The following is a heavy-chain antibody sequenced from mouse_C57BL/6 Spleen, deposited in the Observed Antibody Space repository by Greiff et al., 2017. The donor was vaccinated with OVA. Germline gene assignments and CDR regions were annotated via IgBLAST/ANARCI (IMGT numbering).Heavy chain of an antibody. CDR1: GYTFTEYT. D-gene: IGHD1-1*01. Sequence: QVQLQQSGAELVKPGASVKLSCKASGYTFTEYTLHWVKPRSGQGLEWIGWFYPGSGSIKYNEKFKDKATLTADKSSSTVYMELSRLTSEDSAVYFCARHEDYYGSSLAWFAYWGQGTLVTVSA. CDR2: FYPGSGSI. V-gene: IGHV1-62-2*01. J-gene: IGHJ3*01. CDR3: ARHEDYYGSSLAWFAY.